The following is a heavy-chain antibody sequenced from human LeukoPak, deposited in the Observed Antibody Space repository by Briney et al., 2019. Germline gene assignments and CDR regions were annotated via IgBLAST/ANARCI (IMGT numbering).Heavy chain of an antibody. CDR1: GGSFSGYY. CDR3: ARHENYYYDSSGYYAYWYFDL. V-gene: IGHV4-34*01. J-gene: IGHJ2*01. D-gene: IGHD3-22*01. CDR2: INHSGST. Sequence: PSETLSLTCAVYGGSFSGYYRSWIRQPPGKGLEWIGEINHSGSTNYNPSLKSRVTISVDTSKNQFSLKLSSVTAADTAVYYCARHENYYYDSSGYYAYWYFDLWGRGTLVTVSS.